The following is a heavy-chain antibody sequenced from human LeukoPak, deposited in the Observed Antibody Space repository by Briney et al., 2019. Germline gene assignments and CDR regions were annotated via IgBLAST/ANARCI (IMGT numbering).Heavy chain of an antibody. D-gene: IGHD5-12*01. CDR3: ARGRRWLQLGLGAFDI. J-gene: IGHJ3*02. Sequence: PSETLSLTCAVYGGSFSGYYWSWIRQPPGKGLEWIGEINHSGSTNYNPSLKSRVTISVDTSKNQFSLKLSSVTAADTAVYYCARGRRWLQLGLGAFDIWGQGTMVTVSS. CDR2: INHSGST. CDR1: GGSFSGYY. V-gene: IGHV4-34*01.